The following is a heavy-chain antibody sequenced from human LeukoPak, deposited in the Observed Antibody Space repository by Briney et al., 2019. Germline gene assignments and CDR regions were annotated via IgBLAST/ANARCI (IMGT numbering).Heavy chain of an antibody. D-gene: IGHD2-2*01. CDR3: ARDPYCSSTSCYAGWFDP. CDR2: FHSDGSST. Sequence: PGGSLRLSCAASGFTFSNYWMHWVRQAPGRGLVWVSRFHSDGSSTSYADSVKGRFTISRDNAKNTLYLQMNSLRAEDTAVYYCARDPYCSSTSCYAGWFDPWGQGTLVTVSS. V-gene: IGHV3-74*01. J-gene: IGHJ5*02. CDR1: GFTFSNYW.